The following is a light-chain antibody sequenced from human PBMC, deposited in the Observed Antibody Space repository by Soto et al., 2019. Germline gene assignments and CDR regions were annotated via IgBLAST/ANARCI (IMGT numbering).Light chain of an antibody. CDR3: QQYGVTPPNT. J-gene: IGKJ4*01. CDR1: QIVRSTY. CDR2: GAS. Sequence: EIVLTQSPGTLSLSPGETATLSCRASQIVRSTYLAWFQQKPGQAPRLLIYGASTRATGIPDRFSGSGSGTDFTLTISGLEPEDFALYYCQQYGVTPPNTFGGGTKVDIK. V-gene: IGKV3-20*01.